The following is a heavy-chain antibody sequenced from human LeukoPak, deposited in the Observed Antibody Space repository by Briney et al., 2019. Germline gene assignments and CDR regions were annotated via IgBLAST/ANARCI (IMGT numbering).Heavy chain of an antibody. Sequence: PSETLSLTCTVSGGSMSTYYRTWIRQPPGKGLEWIGFIYYTGSTNYNPSLKSRVTISVDTSKNQFSLKLSSVTAAGTAVYYCAGMRITTPTVRTLDYWGQGTLVTVSS. CDR3: AGMRITTPTVRTLDY. D-gene: IGHD1-14*01. CDR2: IYYTGST. CDR1: GGSMSTYY. J-gene: IGHJ4*02. V-gene: IGHV4-59*01.